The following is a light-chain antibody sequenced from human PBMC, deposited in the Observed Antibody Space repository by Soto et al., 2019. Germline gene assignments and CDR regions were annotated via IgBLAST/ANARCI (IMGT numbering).Light chain of an antibody. V-gene: IGKV1-9*01. CDR2: AAS. CDR1: QGISSY. Sequence: IQLTQSPSSLSASVGDRVTITCRASQGISSYLAWYQQKAGKAPKLLIYAASTLQSGVPSRFSGSGSGTDFTLTISSLQPEDFATYSCQQLDSYPLTLGGGTKVETK. J-gene: IGKJ4*01. CDR3: QQLDSYPLT.